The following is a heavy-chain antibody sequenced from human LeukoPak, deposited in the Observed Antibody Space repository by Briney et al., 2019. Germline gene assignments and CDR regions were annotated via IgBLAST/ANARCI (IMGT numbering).Heavy chain of an antibody. D-gene: IGHD1-1*01. CDR2: IRSKAYGETA. CDR3: TRDRGAYNLYDY. V-gene: IGHV3-49*03. Sequence: GGSLRLSCTASGFTFGDYAMSWIRQAPGKGLEWVGFIRSKAYGETADYAASVKGRFTISRDDSKAIAYLQMNSLKTEDTAVYHCTRDRGAYNLYDYWGQGTLATVSS. CDR1: GFTFGDYA. J-gene: IGHJ4*02.